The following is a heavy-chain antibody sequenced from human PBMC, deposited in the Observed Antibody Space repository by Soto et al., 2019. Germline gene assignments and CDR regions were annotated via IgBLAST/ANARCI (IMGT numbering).Heavy chain of an antibody. CDR3: ARDLGSTGYSVQAY. D-gene: IGHD3-22*01. J-gene: IGHJ4*02. CDR1: GYTFTNFQ. Sequence: ASVKVSCKASGYTFTNFQIHWVRQAPGQGLEWMGIINPSTDVTTYAQKFQDRVTVTRDTSTTTVYMELSSLRSEDTAIYYCARDLGSTGYSVQAYWGQGTLVTVSS. V-gene: IGHV1-46*01. CDR2: INPSTDVT.